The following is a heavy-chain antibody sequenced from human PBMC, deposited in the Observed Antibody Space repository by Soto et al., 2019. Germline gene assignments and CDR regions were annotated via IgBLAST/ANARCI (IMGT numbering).Heavy chain of an antibody. V-gene: IGHV1-2*02. Sequence: ASVKVSCKASGYTFTGYYMHWVRQAPGQGLEWMGWINPNSGGTNYAQKFQGRVTMTRDTSISTAYMELSRLRSDGTAVYYCARGYSSSWYLRNYWGQGTLVTVSS. CDR3: ARGYSSSWYLRNY. CDR1: GYTFTGYY. CDR2: INPNSGGT. D-gene: IGHD6-13*01. J-gene: IGHJ4*02.